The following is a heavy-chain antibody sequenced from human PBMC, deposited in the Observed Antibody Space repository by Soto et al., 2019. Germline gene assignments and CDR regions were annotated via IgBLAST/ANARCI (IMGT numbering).Heavy chain of an antibody. CDR2: IIPIFGTA. J-gene: IGHJ4*02. V-gene: IGHV1-69*01. CDR3: ARDGGGSYYDSSGYYFSHFDY. D-gene: IGHD3-22*01. CDR1: GGTFSSYA. Sequence: QVQLVQSGAEVKKPGSSVKVSCTASGGTFSSYAISWVRQAPGQGLEWMGGIIPIFGTANYAQKFQGRVTITADESTSTAYMELSSLRSEDTAVYYCARDGGGSYYDSSGYYFSHFDYWGQGTLVTVSS.